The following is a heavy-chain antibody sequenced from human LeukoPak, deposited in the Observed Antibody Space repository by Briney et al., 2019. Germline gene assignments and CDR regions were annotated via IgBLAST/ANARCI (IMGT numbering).Heavy chain of an antibody. CDR1: GFTFSRYW. D-gene: IGHD3-22*01. J-gene: IGHJ4*01. CDR3: ARDYDPDYYDSSGYSDY. Sequence: GGSLRISCAASGFTFSRYWMHWVRQAPGKGPLWVSRINSDGSSTKYADTVEGRFVISRDNARNILYLQMNSLRAEDTAVYYCARDYDPDYYDSSGYSDYWGQGTRVTVSS. V-gene: IGHV3-74*03. CDR2: INSDGSST.